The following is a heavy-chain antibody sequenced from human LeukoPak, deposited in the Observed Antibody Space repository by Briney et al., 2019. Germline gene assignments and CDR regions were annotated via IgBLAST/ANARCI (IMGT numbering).Heavy chain of an antibody. D-gene: IGHD1-26*01. V-gene: IGHV3-21*01. Sequence: PGGSLRLSCAASGFTFSSYNMNWVRQTPGQGLEWVSSITSGSSHIYYADSVKGRFTISRDNAKSSLYLQMNSLRAEDTAVYYCARDPYSGSYGADYYYYMDVWGKGTTVTISS. J-gene: IGHJ6*03. CDR1: GFTFSSYN. CDR2: ITSGSSHI. CDR3: ARDPYSGSYGADYYYYMDV.